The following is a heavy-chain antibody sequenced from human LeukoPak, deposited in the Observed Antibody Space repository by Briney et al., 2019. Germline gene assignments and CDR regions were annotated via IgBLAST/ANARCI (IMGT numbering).Heavy chain of an antibody. CDR1: GGSISSSSYY. J-gene: IGHJ4*02. Sequence: SETLSLTCTVSGGSISSSSYYWRWLRQPPGKGLEWIGSIYYSGSTYYNPALKSRVTISVDTSKNQFSLKLSSVTAADTAVYYCARLDSSGWYSADYWGQGTLVTVSS. CDR2: IYYSGST. D-gene: IGHD6-19*01. V-gene: IGHV4-39*01. CDR3: ARLDSSGWYSADY.